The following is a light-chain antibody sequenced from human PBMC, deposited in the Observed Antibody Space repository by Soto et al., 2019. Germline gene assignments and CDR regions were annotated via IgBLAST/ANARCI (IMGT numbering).Light chain of an antibody. CDR2: GAS. CDR1: QSISSE. J-gene: IGKJ2*01. Sequence: EIVMTQSPATLSVSPGESATLSCRASQSISSELAWYQQKPGQPPRLLIYGASTRATGVPARFTGSGSGSEFTHTISGLQSEDFAVSYCQQGHNWPLTFGQGTRLEI. CDR3: QQGHNWPLT. V-gene: IGKV3-15*01.